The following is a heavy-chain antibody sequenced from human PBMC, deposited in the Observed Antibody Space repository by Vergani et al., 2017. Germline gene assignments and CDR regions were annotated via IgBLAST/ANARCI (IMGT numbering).Heavy chain of an antibody. CDR3: ARDRYSGSDLEFDY. V-gene: IGHV1-18*04. D-gene: IGHD1-26*01. J-gene: IGHJ4*02. CDR1: GYTFTSYG. CDR2: ISAYNGNT. Sequence: QVQLVQSGAEVKKPGASVQVSCKASGYTFTSYGISWVRQAPGQGLEWMGWISAYNGNTNYAQTIQGRVTRTTDTSTSTAYRELRSLRSDDTAAYYCARDRYSGSDLEFDYWGQGTLVTVSS.